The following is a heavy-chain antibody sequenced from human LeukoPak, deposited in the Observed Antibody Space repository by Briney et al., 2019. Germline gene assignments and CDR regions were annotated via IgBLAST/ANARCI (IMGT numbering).Heavy chain of an antibody. CDR2: IYYSGST. CDR1: GGSISSYY. D-gene: IGHD3-3*01. J-gene: IGHJ4*02. Sequence: TSETLSLTCTVSGGSISSYYWSWIRQPPGKGLDWIGSIYYSGSTYYNPSLKSRVTISVDTSKNQFSLKLSSVTAADTAVYYCARGSVLRHFNYWGQGTLVTVSS. CDR3: ARGSVLRHFNY. V-gene: IGHV4-39*01.